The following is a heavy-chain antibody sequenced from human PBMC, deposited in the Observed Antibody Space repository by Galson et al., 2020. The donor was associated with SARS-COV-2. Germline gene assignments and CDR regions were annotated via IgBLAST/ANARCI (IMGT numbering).Heavy chain of an antibody. V-gene: IGHV3-21*01. CDR2: ITSYSSYI. CDR1: GFTFSSYT. CDR3: ARQAAKYHYASGIGDMDV. J-gene: IGHJ6*02. Sequence: GESLKISCVDSGFTFSSYTMNWVRQAPGKGLEWVSSITSYSSYIYYSDSVKGRFTISRDNAKNSLYLQMNSLRAEDTAVYYCARQAAKYHYASGIGDMDVWGQWTTVTVSS. D-gene: IGHD3-10*01.